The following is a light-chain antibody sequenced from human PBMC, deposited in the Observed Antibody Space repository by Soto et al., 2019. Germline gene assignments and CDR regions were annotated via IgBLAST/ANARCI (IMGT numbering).Light chain of an antibody. CDR1: SSDIGNYNY. CDR2: DVS. V-gene: IGLV2-11*01. Sequence: QSVLIQPPSVSGSPGQSVTISCTGTSSDIGNYNYVSWYQQYPGKAPKLIIYDVSKRPSGIPDRFFGSKFGNTASLTISGLQAEDEADYYCCSYAGSFIFVFGTGTKVTVL. J-gene: IGLJ1*01. CDR3: CSYAGSFIFV.